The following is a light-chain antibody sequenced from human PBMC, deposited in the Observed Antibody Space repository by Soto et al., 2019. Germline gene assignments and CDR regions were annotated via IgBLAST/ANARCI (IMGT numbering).Light chain of an antibody. J-gene: IGLJ3*02. V-gene: IGLV1-40*01. CDR2: GNS. Sequence: QSVLTQAPSVSGAPGQRVTISCTGSSSNIGAGYDVHWYQQLPGTAPKLLIYGNSNRPSGVTDRFSGSKSGTSASLAITGLQAEDEADYYCQSYDSSLSGSWVFGGGTKLTVL. CDR3: QSYDSSLSGSWV. CDR1: SSNIGAGYD.